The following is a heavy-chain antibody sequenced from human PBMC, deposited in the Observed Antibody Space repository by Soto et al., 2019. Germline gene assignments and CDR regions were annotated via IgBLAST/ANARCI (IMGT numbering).Heavy chain of an antibody. CDR2: IWYDGSNK. CDR1: GFTFSSYG. Sequence: HPGGSLRLSCAASGFTFSSYGMHWVRQAPGKGLEWVAVIWYDGSNKYYADSVKGRFTISRDNSKNTLYLQMNSLRAEDTAVYYCATGGYHLNAFDIWGQGTMVTVSS. J-gene: IGHJ3*02. V-gene: IGHV3-33*01. CDR3: ATGGYHLNAFDI. D-gene: IGHD3-22*01.